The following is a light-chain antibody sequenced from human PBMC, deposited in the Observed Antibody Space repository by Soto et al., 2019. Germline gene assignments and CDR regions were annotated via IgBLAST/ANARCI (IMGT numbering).Light chain of an antibody. Sequence: QSALTQPASVSGSPGQSITISCTGNSIDVGGYNYVSWYQHHPGKAPKLMIYEVSNRPSGVSNRFSGSKSDNTASLTISGLQTDDEADYYCFSYANSRTWVFGGGTKLTVL. CDR2: EVS. J-gene: IGLJ3*02. CDR1: SIDVGGYNY. V-gene: IGLV2-14*01. CDR3: FSYANSRTWV.